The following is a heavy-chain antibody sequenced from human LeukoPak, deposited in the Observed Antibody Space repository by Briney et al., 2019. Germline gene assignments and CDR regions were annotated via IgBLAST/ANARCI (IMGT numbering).Heavy chain of an antibody. Sequence: GVSLRLSCAASGFTFSSYEMNWVRQAPGKGLEWVSYISSSGSTIYYADSVKGRFTISRDNAKNSLYLQMNSLRAEDTAVYYCAKGGYYDSSGYSGYFDYWGQGTLVTVSS. V-gene: IGHV3-48*03. CDR1: GFTFSSYE. D-gene: IGHD3-22*01. J-gene: IGHJ4*02. CDR2: ISSSGSTI. CDR3: AKGGYYDSSGYSGYFDY.